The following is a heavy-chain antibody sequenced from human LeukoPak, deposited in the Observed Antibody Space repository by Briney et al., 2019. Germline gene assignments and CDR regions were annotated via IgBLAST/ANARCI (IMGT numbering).Heavy chain of an antibody. Sequence: GGSLRLSCAASGFSISRSSMNWVRQAPGKGLEWVAVISYDGSNKYYADSVKGRFTISRDNSKNTLYLQMNSLRAEDTAVYYCARDQLLYGSGSYSWHYGMDVWGQGTAVTVSS. CDR3: ARDQLLYGSGSYSWHYGMDV. D-gene: IGHD3-10*01. CDR1: GFSISRSS. J-gene: IGHJ6*02. CDR2: ISYDGSNK. V-gene: IGHV3-30*03.